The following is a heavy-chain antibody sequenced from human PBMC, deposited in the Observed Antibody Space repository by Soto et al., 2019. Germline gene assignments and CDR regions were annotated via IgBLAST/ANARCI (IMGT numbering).Heavy chain of an antibody. CDR3: ASGGGVAAAGWFDP. Sequence: SETLSLTCTVSGGSISTSSYYWGWIRQPPGKGLEWIGSIYYSGNTYYNPSLKSRVTISVDTSKNQFSLILRSVTAADTAAYYCASGGGVAAAGWFDPWGQGTLV. CDR1: GGSISTSSYY. D-gene: IGHD3-16*01. CDR2: IYYSGNT. J-gene: IGHJ5*02. V-gene: IGHV4-39*01.